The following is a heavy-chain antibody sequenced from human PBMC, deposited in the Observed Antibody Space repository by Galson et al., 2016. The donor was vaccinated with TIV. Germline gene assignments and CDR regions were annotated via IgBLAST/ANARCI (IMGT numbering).Heavy chain of an antibody. D-gene: IGHD6-13*01. CDR2: IDWDDDK. CDR3: ARGTPGAAGGLGF. J-gene: IGHJ4*02. CDR1: GFSLSTSGMS. Sequence: LVKPTQPLTVTCTFSGFSLSTSGMSVTWIRQPPGKALEWLARIDWDDDKYYSTSLKTRLTISKDTSKNQVVLTMTNMDPVDTAMYYCARGTPGAAGGLGFWGQGTLVTVSS. V-gene: IGHV2-70*11.